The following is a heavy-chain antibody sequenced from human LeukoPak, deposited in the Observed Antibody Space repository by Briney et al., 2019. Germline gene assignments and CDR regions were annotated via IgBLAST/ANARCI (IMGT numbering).Heavy chain of an antibody. CDR3: ARHVGDYYGSGSYLFYFDY. D-gene: IGHD3-10*01. J-gene: IGHJ4*02. CDR2: IYYSGST. Sequence: SETLSLTCTVAGGSISSSSYYWGWIRQPRGKGLEWIVNIYYSGSTYYNPAIKRRVTITEDTTKNQFSLKLSSVTSADTAVYYCARHVGDYYGSGSYLFYFDYWGQGTLVTVSS. V-gene: IGHV4-39*01. CDR1: GGSISSSSYY.